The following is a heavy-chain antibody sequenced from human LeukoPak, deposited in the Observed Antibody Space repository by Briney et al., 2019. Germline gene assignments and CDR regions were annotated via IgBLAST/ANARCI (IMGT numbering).Heavy chain of an antibody. CDR2: ISYDGSNK. J-gene: IGHJ4*02. D-gene: IGHD2-21*01. CDR3: ANSHMFDY. CDR1: GFTFSSYG. V-gene: IGHV3-30*18. Sequence: GRSLRLSCAASGFTFSSYGMHWVRQARAKGLEGVAVISYDGSNKYYADSVKGRFTISRDNSKNTLYLQMNSLRAEDTAVYYCANSHMFDYWGQRTLVTVSS.